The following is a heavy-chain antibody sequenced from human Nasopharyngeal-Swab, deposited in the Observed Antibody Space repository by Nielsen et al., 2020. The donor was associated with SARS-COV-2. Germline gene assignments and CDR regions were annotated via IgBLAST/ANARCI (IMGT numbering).Heavy chain of an antibody. J-gene: IGHJ4*02. CDR2: IYHSGST. V-gene: IGHV4-4*02. D-gene: IGHD3/OR15-3a*01. CDR3: ATRRHGH. Sequence: GRQAPGKGLEWIGEIYHSGSTNYNPSLKSRVTISVDKSKNQFSLKLSSVTAADTAVYYCATRRHGHWGQGTLVTVSS.